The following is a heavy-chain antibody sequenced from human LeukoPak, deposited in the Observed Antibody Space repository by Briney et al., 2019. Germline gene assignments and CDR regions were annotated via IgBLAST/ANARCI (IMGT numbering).Heavy chain of an antibody. V-gene: IGHV4-59*01. CDR3: ARGIDYGDFKPFDY. Sequence: SETLSLTCTVSGGSISSYYWSWIRQPPGKGLEWIGYIYYSGSTNYNPSLKSRVTISVDTSKNQFSLKLSSVTAADTAVYCCARGIDYGDFKPFDYWGQGTLVTVSS. CDR1: GGSISSYY. D-gene: IGHD4-17*01. CDR2: IYYSGST. J-gene: IGHJ4*02.